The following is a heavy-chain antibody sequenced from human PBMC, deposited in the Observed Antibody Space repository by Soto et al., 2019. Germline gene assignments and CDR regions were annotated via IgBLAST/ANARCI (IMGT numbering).Heavy chain of an antibody. CDR1: GYTFTSYG. Sequence: ASVKVSCKASGYTFTSYGISWVRQAPGQGLEWMGWISAYNGNTNYAQKLQGRVTMTTDTSTSTAYMELRSLRSDDTAVYYCAIDSNGLRYFVWLLIGVSDWFDPWG. CDR3: AIDSNGLRYFVWLLIGVSDWFDP. D-gene: IGHD3-9*01. V-gene: IGHV1-18*01. J-gene: IGHJ5*02. CDR2: ISAYNGNT.